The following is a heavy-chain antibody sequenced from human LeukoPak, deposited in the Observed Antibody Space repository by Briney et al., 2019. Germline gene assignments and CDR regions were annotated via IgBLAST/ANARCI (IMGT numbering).Heavy chain of an antibody. J-gene: IGHJ3*02. CDR2: INPGGGST. D-gene: IGHD3-22*01. CDR1: GYTFTSYY. V-gene: IGHV1-46*01. Sequence: ASVKVSCKASGYTFTSYYMHWVRQAPGQGLEWMGRINPGGGSTSYAQKFRGRVTMTRDMSTSTVYMELSSLRSEDTAVYYCARDLGDSSGYYWWGAFDIWGQGTMVTVSS. CDR3: ARDLGDSSGYYWWGAFDI.